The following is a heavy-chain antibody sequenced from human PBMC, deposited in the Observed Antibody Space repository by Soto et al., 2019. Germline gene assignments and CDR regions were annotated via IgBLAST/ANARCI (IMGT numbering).Heavy chain of an antibody. CDR2: ISGSGGST. CDR3: AKDKRYYYDSSDRSGYFDY. Sequence: GSLRLSCAASGFTFSSYAMSWVRQAPGKGLEWVSAISGSGGSTYYADSVKGRFTISRDNSKNTLYLQMNSLRAEDTAVYYCAKDKRYYYDSSDRSGYFDYWGKGTLVTVSS. D-gene: IGHD3-22*01. CDR1: GFTFSSYA. J-gene: IGHJ4*02. V-gene: IGHV3-23*01.